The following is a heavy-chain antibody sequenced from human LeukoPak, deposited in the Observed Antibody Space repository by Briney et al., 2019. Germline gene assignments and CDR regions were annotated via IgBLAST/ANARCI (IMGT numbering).Heavy chain of an antibody. J-gene: IGHJ4*02. CDR2: ISSSSSTI. V-gene: IGHV3-48*04. Sequence: PGGSLRLSCAASGFTFSSYSMNWVRQAPGKGLEWVSYISSSSSTIYYADSVKGRFTISRDNAKNSLYLQMNSLRAEDTAVYYCARDLHSYGPRSLIDYWGQGTLVTVSS. CDR1: GFTFSSYS. CDR3: ARDLHSYGPRSLIDY. D-gene: IGHD5-18*01.